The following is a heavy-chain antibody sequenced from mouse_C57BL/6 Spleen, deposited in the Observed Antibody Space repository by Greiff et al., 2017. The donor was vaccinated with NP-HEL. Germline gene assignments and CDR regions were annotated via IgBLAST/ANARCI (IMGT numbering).Heavy chain of an antibody. CDR1: GYAFSSSW. D-gene: IGHD1-1*01. CDR2: IYPGDGDT. V-gene: IGHV1-82*01. J-gene: IGHJ3*01. Sequence: VQLQESGPELVKPGASVKISCKASGYAFSSSWMNWVKQRPGKGLEWIGRIYPGDGDTNYNGKFKGKATLTADKSSSTAYMQLSSLTSEDSAVYFCARGITTVVASPAYWGQGTLVTVSA. CDR3: ARGITTVVASPAY.